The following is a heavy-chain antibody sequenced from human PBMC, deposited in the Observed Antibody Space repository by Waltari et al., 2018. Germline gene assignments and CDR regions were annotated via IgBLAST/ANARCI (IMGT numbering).Heavy chain of an antibody. J-gene: IGHJ4*02. CDR3: ARGLSGGGEFLN. V-gene: IGHV4-34*01. Sequence: VQLVESGGGLVQPGGSLRLSCTASGFTFSSYAMSWVRQAPGKGLEWIGEINHSGSTNYNPSLKSRVTISVDTSKNQFSLKLSSVTAADTAVYYCARGLSGGGEFLNWGQGTLVTVSS. D-gene: IGHD6-25*01. CDR1: GFTFSSYA. CDR2: INHSGST.